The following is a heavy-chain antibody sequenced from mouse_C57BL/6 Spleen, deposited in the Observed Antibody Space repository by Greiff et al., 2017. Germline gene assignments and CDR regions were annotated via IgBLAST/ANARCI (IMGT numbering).Heavy chain of an antibody. CDR2: IHPSDSDT. V-gene: IGHV1-74*01. D-gene: IGHD2-5*01. CDR1: GYTFTSYW. J-gene: IGHJ3*01. Sequence: QVQLQQPGAELVKPGASVKVSCKASGYTFTSYWMHWVKQRPGQGLEWIGRIHPSDSDTNYNQKFKGKATLTVDKSSSTAYMQLSSLTSEDSAVYYCAIGDSKVSWFAYWGQGTLVTVSA. CDR3: AIGDSKVSWFAY.